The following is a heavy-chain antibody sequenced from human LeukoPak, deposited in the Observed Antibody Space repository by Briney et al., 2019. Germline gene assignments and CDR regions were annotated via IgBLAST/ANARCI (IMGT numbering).Heavy chain of an antibody. J-gene: IGHJ3*02. CDR1: GFTFSSYA. D-gene: IGHD2-2*01. V-gene: IGHV3-30*04. Sequence: GGSLRLSCAASGFTFSSYAMHWVRQAPGEGLEWVAVISYDGSNKYYADSVKGRFTISRDNSKNALYLQMNSLRAEDTAVYYCAREICSSTSCLAFDIWGQGTMVTVSS. CDR2: ISYDGSNK. CDR3: AREICSSTSCLAFDI.